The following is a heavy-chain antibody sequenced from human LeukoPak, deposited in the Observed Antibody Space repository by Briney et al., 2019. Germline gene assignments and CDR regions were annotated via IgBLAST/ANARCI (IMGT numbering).Heavy chain of an antibody. CDR2: IYYSGST. CDR1: GGSISSSSYY. Sequence: SETLSLTCTVSGGSISSSSYYWGWIRQPPGKGLEWIGSIYYSGSTYYNPSLKSRVTISVDTSKNQFSLKLSSVTAADTAVYYCARAQRYYDSSGYYYVHGVFDYWSQGTLVTVSS. J-gene: IGHJ4*02. V-gene: IGHV4-39*01. CDR3: ARAQRYYDSSGYYYVHGVFDY. D-gene: IGHD3-22*01.